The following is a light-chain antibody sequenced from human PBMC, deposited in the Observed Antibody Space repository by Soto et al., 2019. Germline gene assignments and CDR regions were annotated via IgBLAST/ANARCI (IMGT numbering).Light chain of an antibody. CDR3: QQYNNWPLT. CDR2: DAS. Sequence: EIVLTQSPGTLSLSPGEGATLSCRASQAIRSTSLVWYQKKPGQAPRLLIYDASTRATGIPARFSGSGSGTEFTLTISSLLSEDFAVYSCQQYNNWPLTFGGGTKVEIK. CDR1: QAIRST. V-gene: IGKV3D-15*01. J-gene: IGKJ4*01.